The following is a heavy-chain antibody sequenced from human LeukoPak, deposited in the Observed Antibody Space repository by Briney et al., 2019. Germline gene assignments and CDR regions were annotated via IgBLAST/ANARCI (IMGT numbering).Heavy chain of an antibody. CDR1: GYTFTSYG. V-gene: IGHV1-18*01. J-gene: IGHJ4*02. D-gene: IGHD3-3*01. CDR3: ASGDDPYYEFWSGYYAYGRYYFDY. Sequence: ASVKVSFKASGYTFTSYGISWVRQAPGQGLEWMGLISAYNGNTNYAQKLQGRGSMTTDTSTSTDYMELRSLRSDDRAVYYCASGDDPYYEFWSGYYAYGRYYFDYWGQGTLVTVSS. CDR2: ISAYNGNT.